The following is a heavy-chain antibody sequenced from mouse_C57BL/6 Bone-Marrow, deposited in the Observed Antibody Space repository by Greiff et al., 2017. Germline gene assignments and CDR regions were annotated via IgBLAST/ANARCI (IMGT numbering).Heavy chain of an antibody. V-gene: IGHV5-4*03. D-gene: IGHD2-4*01. CDR1: GFTFSSYA. CDR3: ARREIYYDYLYAMDY. CDR2: ISDGGSYT. J-gene: IGHJ4*01. Sequence: EVKLMESGGGLVKPGGSLKLSCAASGFTFSSYAMSWVRQTPEKRLEWVATISDGGSYTYYPDNVKGRFTISRDNAKNNLYLQMSHLKSEDTAMYYCARREIYYDYLYAMDYWGQGTSVTVSS.